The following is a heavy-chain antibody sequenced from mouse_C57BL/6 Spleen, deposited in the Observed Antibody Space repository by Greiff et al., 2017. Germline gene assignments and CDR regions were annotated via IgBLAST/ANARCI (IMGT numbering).Heavy chain of an antibody. J-gene: IGHJ4*01. CDR1: GYAFSSSW. Sequence: VKLQESGPELVKPGASVKISCKASGYAFSSSWMNWVKQRPGKGLEWIGRIYPGDGDTNYNGKFKGKATLTADKSSSTAYMQLSSLTSEDSAVYFCARDRYYYAMDYWGQGTSVTVSS. CDR3: ARDRYYYAMDY. V-gene: IGHV1-82*01. CDR2: IYPGDGDT.